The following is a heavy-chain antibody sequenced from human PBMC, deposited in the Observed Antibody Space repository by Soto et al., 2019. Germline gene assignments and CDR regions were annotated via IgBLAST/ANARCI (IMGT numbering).Heavy chain of an antibody. CDR3: ASSARLAGYYYYGMDV. J-gene: IGHJ6*02. CDR1: GYTFTSYG. D-gene: IGHD6-25*01. CDR2: ISAYNGNT. Sequence: QVQLVQSGAEVKKPGASVKVSCKASGYTFTSYGISWVRQAPGQGLEWMGWISAYNGNTNYAQKLQGRVTMTTDTSPSTADRELRSLRSDATAVYYCASSARLAGYYYYGMDVWGQGTTVTVSS. V-gene: IGHV1-18*01.